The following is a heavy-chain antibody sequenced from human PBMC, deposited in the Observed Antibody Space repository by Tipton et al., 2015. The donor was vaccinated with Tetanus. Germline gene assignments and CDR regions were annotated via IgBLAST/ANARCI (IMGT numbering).Heavy chain of an antibody. D-gene: IGHD3-3*01. Sequence: TLSLTCSVSGGSLRSGDYQWNWIRQPPGKGLEWLAYISYSGRTNSNYSLKSRITVSQDTSKNQFSLKLTSVTAADTAVYYCARANYEFPKKGPFDSWGRGTLVIVSS. V-gene: IGHV4-61*08. CDR1: GGSLRSGDYQ. J-gene: IGHJ4*02. CDR2: ISYSGRT. CDR3: ARANYEFPKKGPFDS.